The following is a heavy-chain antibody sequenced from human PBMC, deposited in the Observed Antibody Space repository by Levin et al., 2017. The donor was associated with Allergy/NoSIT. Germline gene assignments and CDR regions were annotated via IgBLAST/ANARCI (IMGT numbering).Heavy chain of an antibody. D-gene: IGHD5-12*01. V-gene: IGHV1-18*01. Sequence: GESLKISCKASGYTFTSYGISWVRQAPGQGLEWMGWISAYNGNTNYAQKLQGRVTMTTDTSTSTAYMELRSLRSDDTAVYYCARDLSSGYDYRGSGYWGQGTLVTVSS. CDR2: ISAYNGNT. J-gene: IGHJ4*02. CDR1: GYTFTSYG. CDR3: ARDLSSGYDYRGSGY.